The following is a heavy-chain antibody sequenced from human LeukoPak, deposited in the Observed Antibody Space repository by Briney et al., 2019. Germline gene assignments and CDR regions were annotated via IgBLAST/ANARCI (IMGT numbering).Heavy chain of an antibody. D-gene: IGHD6-13*01. CDR3: AAGTAADY. CDR1: GIPFGDYY. J-gene: IGHJ4*02. Sequence: GGSLRLSCVVSGIPFGDYYMNWIRQAPGKGLEWISYISSSSSYTDYADSMKGRFTISRDNAKNSLYLQMDSLTVDDTAVYYCAAGTAADYWGQGTLVTVSS. V-gene: IGHV3-11*03. CDR2: ISSSSSYT.